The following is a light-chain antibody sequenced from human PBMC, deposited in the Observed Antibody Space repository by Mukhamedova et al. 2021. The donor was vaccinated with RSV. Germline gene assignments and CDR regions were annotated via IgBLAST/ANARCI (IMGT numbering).Light chain of an antibody. CDR3: QQYDNSPWT. Sequence: ATLSCRASQSISTSYLAWYQQKPGQAPRLLIYGASSRATGIPDRFSGSGSGTDFTLTISRLEPEDFAVYYCQQYDNSPWTFGPG. J-gene: IGKJ3*01. CDR1: QSISTSY. CDR2: GAS. V-gene: IGKV3-20*01.